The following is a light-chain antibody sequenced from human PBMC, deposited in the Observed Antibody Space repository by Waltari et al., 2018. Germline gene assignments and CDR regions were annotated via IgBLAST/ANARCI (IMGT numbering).Light chain of an antibody. CDR3: QSYDSSLSGSV. Sequence: QSVLTQPPSVSGAPGQRVTISCTGSSSNIGAGYDVHWYQQLPETAPKLLIYGNSNRPSGVPHRFSGSKSGTSASLAITGLQAEDEADYYCQSYDSSLSGSVFGGGTKLTVL. CDR2: GNS. CDR1: SSNIGAGYD. J-gene: IGLJ2*01. V-gene: IGLV1-40*01.